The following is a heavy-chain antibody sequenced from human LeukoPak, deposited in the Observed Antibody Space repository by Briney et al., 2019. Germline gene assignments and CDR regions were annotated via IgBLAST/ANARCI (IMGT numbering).Heavy chain of an antibody. CDR3: AKSRNFDWLPSDY. V-gene: IGHV3-23*01. CDR2: ISGSGGST. J-gene: IGHJ4*02. D-gene: IGHD3-9*01. Sequence: PGGSLRLSCAASRFTFSSYAMSWVRQAPGKGLEWVSGISGSGGSTYYADSVKGRFTISRDNSKNTLYLQMNSLRAEDTALYYCAKSRNFDWLPSDYWGQGTLVTVSS. CDR1: RFTFSSYA.